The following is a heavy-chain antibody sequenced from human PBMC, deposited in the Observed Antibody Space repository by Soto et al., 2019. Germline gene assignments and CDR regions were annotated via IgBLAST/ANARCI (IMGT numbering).Heavy chain of an antibody. V-gene: IGHV6-1*01. CDR3: ARDLNDAFDI. CDR2: TYYRSKWYN. J-gene: IGHJ3*02. CDR1: GDSVSSNSAA. Sequence: KQSQTLSLTFAVSGDSVSSNSAAWNWISQSPSRGLEWLGRTYYRSKWYNDYAVSVKSRITINPDTSKNPFSLQLNSVTPEDTAVYYCARDLNDAFDIWGQGTMVTVSS.